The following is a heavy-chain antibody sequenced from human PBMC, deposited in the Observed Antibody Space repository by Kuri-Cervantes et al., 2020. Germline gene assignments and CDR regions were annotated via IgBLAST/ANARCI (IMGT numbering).Heavy chain of an antibody. CDR3: AKTRGWELPPTN. V-gene: IGHV3-30*18. Sequence: GGSLRLSCAASGFTFSSYAMSWVRQAPGKGLEWVAAISYDERNKYYADSVKGRFTISRDSSKNTLYLQMNSLRAEDTAVFYCAKTRGWELPPTNWGQGTLVTVSS. D-gene: IGHD1-26*01. J-gene: IGHJ4*02. CDR2: ISYDERNK. CDR1: GFTFSSYA.